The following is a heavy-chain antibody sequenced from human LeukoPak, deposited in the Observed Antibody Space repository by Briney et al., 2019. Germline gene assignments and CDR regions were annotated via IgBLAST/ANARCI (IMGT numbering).Heavy chain of an antibody. CDR2: ISSTGSYI. D-gene: IGHD4-17*01. CDR1: GFTFSSYW. V-gene: IGHV3-21*01. J-gene: IGHJ4*02. CDR3: ARDYGARGFFDY. Sequence: GGSLRLSCAASGFTFSSYWMSWVRQAPGKGLEWVSSISSTGSYIYYADSVKGRFTISRDNAKNSLYLQMNSLRAEDTAVYYCARDYGARGFFDYWGQGTLVTVSS.